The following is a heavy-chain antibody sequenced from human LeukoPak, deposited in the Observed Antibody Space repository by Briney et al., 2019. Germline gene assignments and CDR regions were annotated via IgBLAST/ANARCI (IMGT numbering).Heavy chain of an antibody. CDR2: LSNDGSNQ. CDR1: GFTFSSYG. V-gene: IGHV3-30*18. CDR3: AKAAYYYDSSGSGSNFGY. D-gene: IGHD3-22*01. J-gene: IGHJ4*02. Sequence: QPGGSLRLSCAASGFTFSSYGLHWVRQAPGKGLEWVAVLSNDGSNQYYADSVKGRFTISRDNSKNTLYLQMNSLRAEDTAAYYCAKAAYYYDSSGSGSNFGYWGQGTLVTVSS.